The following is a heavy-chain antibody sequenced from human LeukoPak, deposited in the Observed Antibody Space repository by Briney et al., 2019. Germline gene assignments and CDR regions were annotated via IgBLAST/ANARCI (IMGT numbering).Heavy chain of an antibody. D-gene: IGHD4-23*01. J-gene: IGHJ3*01. CDR1: GYSFTNYW. V-gene: IGHV5-51*01. CDR3: ARGQLLYGGNSNAFDV. CDR2: LYPADSDT. Sequence: GESLKISCKGSGYSFTNYWIGWVRPMPGKGLELMGILYPADSDTRYSPSFQGQVTISADKSITTAYLQWSSLKASDTAMYYCARGQLLYGGNSNAFDVWGQGTMVTVSS.